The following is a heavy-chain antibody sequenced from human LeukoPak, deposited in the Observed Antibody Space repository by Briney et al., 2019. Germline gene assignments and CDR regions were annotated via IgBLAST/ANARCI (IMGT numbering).Heavy chain of an antibody. V-gene: IGHV4-31*03. CDR1: GGSISRGGYY. CDR2: IYYSGST. D-gene: IGHD2-15*01. Sequence: PSETLSLTCTVSGGSISRGGYYWSWIRQHPGKGLEWIGYIYYSGSTYYNPSLKSRVTISVDTSKNQFSLKLSSVTAADTAVYYCAREFCSGGSCPFSPWGQGTLVTVSS. CDR3: AREFCSGGSCPFSP. J-gene: IGHJ5*02.